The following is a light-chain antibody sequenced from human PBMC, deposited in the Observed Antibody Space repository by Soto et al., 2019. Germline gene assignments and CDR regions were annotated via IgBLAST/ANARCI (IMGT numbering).Light chain of an antibody. CDR2: YDS. J-gene: IGLJ2*01. V-gene: IGLV3-21*04. CDR3: QVWDSSSDHRGV. CDR1: NIGSKS. Sequence: SYELTQPPSVSVXPGKTARIXCGGNNIGSKSVHWYQQKPGQAPVLVIYYDSDRPSGIPERFSGSNSGNTATLTISRVEAGDEADYYCQVWDSSSDHRGVFGGGTKLTVL.